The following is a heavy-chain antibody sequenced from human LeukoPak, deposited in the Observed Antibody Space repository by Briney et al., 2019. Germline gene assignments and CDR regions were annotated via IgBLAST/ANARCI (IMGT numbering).Heavy chain of an antibody. Sequence: ASVKVSCKASEYIFITDYIHWVRQAPGQGLEWMGTINPSGDSATYAQNFQGRVTMIRDASTSTVYMELSSLTSEDTAVYYCARDFLTGAGTFDYWGQGTLVTVSS. V-gene: IGHV1-46*01. J-gene: IGHJ4*02. D-gene: IGHD3-9*01. CDR3: ARDFLTGAGTFDY. CDR2: INPSGDSA. CDR1: EYIFITDY.